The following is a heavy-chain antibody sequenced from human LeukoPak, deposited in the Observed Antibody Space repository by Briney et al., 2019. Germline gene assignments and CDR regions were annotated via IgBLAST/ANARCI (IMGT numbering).Heavy chain of an antibody. CDR1: NFPFKNYG. CDR2: IWSVDGEK. J-gene: IGHJ4*02. CDR3: AKEGPGGLNF. V-gene: IGHV3-33*03. Sequence: GGSLRLSCAATNFPFKNYGMHWVRQSPGKGLEWVAVIWSVDGEKHYLDSVKGRFTISRDNSKNMLFLQMNSLRIEDTAVYYCAKEGPGGLNFWGQGALVTVSS. D-gene: IGHD3-10*01.